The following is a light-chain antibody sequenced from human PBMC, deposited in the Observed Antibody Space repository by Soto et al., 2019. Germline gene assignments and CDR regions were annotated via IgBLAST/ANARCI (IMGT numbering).Light chain of an antibody. CDR2: DTN. J-gene: IGLJ2*01. V-gene: IGLV1-51*01. Sequence: QAVVTQPPSGSAAPGQKGTISCSGSGSNIGKNDESWYLQLPGAAPKLLMYDTNKRPSGIPDRFSGSKSGTSATLGITGLQTGDEADYFCGTWDTRLSVVVFGGGTKLTVL. CDR1: GSNIGKND. CDR3: GTWDTRLSVVV.